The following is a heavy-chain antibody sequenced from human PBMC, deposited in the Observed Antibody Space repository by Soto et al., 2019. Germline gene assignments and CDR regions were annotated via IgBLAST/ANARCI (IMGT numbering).Heavy chain of an antibody. CDR2: ISESGGST. D-gene: IGHD2-21*02. CDR1: GFTFSSYA. CDR3: AKPRTRYCGGYCSWDY. Sequence: EVQVLESGGGLVQPGGSLRLSCAASGFTFSSYAMSWVRQGPGKGLEWVSAISESGGSTYYADSVKGRFTISRDNSKNTLYLQMNSLRVEDTAVYYCAKPRTRYCGGYCSWDYWGQGTLVTVSS. J-gene: IGHJ4*02. V-gene: IGHV3-23*01.